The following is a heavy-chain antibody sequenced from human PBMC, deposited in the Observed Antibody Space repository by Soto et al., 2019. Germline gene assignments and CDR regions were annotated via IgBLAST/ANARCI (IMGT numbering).Heavy chain of an antibody. J-gene: IGHJ3*02. CDR3: ARERSSGSYYPTDAFDI. D-gene: IGHD1-26*01. CDR2: FDPEDGET. V-gene: IGHV1-24*01. Sequence: ASVKVSCKVSGYTLTELSMHWVRQAPGKGLEWMGGFDPEDGETIYAQKFQGRVTMTEDTSTDTAYMELRSLRSDDTAVYYCARERSSGSYYPTDAFDIWGQGTMVTVSS. CDR1: GYTLTELS.